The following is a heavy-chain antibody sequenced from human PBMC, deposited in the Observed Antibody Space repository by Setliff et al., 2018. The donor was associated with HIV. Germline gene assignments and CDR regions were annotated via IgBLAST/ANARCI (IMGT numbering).Heavy chain of an antibody. V-gene: IGHV4-61*08. J-gene: IGHJ4*02. CDR3: ARDGGGSGWSLGEFDF. CDR2: IYYSGTT. Sequence: SETLSLTCTVSGVSFGSSDYYRAWIRQPPGKGLEWIGYIYYSGTTNYNPSLRSRVTISVDTSKNQFSLKLSSVTAADTAVYHCARDGGGSGWSLGEFDFWGQGTLVTVSS. D-gene: IGHD6-19*01. CDR1: GVSFGSSDYY.